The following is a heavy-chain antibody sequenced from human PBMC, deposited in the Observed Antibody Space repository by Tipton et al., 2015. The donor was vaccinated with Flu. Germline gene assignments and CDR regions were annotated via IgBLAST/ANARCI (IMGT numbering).Heavy chain of an antibody. J-gene: IGHJ4*02. CDR2: INHGGST. Sequence: TLSLTCAVNGGSFSGYYWSWIRQPPVKGLEWIGEINHGGSTHYKTSLKSRVTMSVDPSKNQFSLKVSSVTAADTALYYCAREREGHSFGLWGQGTLVTVSS. CDR3: AREREGHSFGL. CDR1: GGSFSGYY. D-gene: IGHD5-18*01. V-gene: IGHV4-34*09.